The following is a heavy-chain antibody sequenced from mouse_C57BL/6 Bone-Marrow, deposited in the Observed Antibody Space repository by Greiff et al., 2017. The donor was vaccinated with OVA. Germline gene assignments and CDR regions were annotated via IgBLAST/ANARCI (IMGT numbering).Heavy chain of an antibody. CDR2: ISGGGGNT. Sequence: EVKLVESGGGLVKPGGSLKLSCAASGFTFSSYTMSWVRQTPEKRLEWVATISGGGGNTYYPDSVKGRFTISRDNAKNTLYLQMSSLRSEDTALYYCARRAPWFAYWGQGTLVTVSA. J-gene: IGHJ3*01. CDR3: ARRAPWFAY. CDR1: GFTFSSYT. V-gene: IGHV5-9*01.